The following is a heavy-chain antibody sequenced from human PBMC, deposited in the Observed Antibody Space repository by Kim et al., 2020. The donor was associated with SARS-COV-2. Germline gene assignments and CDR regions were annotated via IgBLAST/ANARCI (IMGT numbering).Heavy chain of an antibody. D-gene: IGHD3-10*01. V-gene: IGHV4-59*08. CDR2: ISYAGTM. CDR3: ARHLSGSGAFYNVGY. Sequence: SETLSLTCNVSGVSISGDYWSWIRQTPEKGLQWIASISYAGTMSYNPSLKSRVTISVDTSKNQVSLKLSSVTAADTAMYYCARHLSGSGAFYNVGYWGPGSLVTVSS. CDR1: GVSISGDY. J-gene: IGHJ4*02.